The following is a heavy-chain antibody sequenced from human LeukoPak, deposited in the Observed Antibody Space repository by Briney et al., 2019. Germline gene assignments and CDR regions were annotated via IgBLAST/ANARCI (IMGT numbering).Heavy chain of an antibody. Sequence: ASVKVSCKASGYTFTSYGISWVRQAPGQGLEWMGWISAYNGNTNYAQKLRGRVTMTTDTSTSTAYMELRSLRSDDTAVYYCARGPLRSSGWYPDDYWDQGTLVTVSS. D-gene: IGHD6-19*01. J-gene: IGHJ4*02. V-gene: IGHV1-18*01. CDR1: GYTFTSYG. CDR3: ARGPLRSSGWYPDDY. CDR2: ISAYNGNT.